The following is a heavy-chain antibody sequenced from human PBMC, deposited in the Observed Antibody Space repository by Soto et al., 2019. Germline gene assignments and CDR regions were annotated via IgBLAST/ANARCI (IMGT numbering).Heavy chain of an antibody. Sequence: SETQSLTCAVDGGYFSGYYGSWISKKPGKGLEWIGEINHSGSTNYNPSLKSRVTISVDTSKNQFSLKLSSVTAADTAVYYCARGGRGYDFWSGYYVDYYGMDVWGQGTTVTVS. CDR1: GGYFSGYY. CDR2: INHSGST. D-gene: IGHD3-3*01. CDR3: ARGGRGYDFWSGYYVDYYGMDV. J-gene: IGHJ6*02. V-gene: IGHV4-34*01.